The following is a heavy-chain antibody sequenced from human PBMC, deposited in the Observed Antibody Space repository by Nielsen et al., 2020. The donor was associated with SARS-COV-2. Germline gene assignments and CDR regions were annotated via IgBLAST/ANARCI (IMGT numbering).Heavy chain of an antibody. D-gene: IGHD3-16*01. CDR1: GFTFSNYA. V-gene: IGHV3-23*01. CDR3: AKAPKPSYDYVWGNFYFDY. Sequence: GESLKISCAASGFTFSNYAMSWVRQAPGKGLEWVSAISGSGESTYYADSVKGRFTISRDNFKNTLFLQMNSLRAEDTAVYYCAKAPKPSYDYVWGNFYFDYWGQGTLVTVSS. J-gene: IGHJ4*02. CDR2: ISGSGEST.